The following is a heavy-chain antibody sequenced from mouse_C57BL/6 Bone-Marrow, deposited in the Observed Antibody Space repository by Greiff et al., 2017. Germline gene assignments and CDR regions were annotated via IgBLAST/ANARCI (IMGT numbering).Heavy chain of an antibody. D-gene: IGHD1-1*01. Sequence: VQLVESGPGLVAPSQSLSITCTVSGFSLTSYGVDWVRQPPGKGLEWLGVIWGGGSSNYNSALMSRLSISKDNSKSQNFLKKNRLQTYNTAMYYCAKRVEWYYARDVWGQGTSVTVSS. CDR1: GFSLTSYG. J-gene: IGHJ4*01. V-gene: IGHV2-9*01. CDR2: IWGGGSS. CDR3: AKRVEWYYARDV.